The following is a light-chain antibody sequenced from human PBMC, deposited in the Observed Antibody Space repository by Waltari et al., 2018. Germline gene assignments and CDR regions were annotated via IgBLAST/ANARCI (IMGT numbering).Light chain of an antibody. CDR3: QQYGSSVLYT. J-gene: IGKJ2*01. CDR2: GAS. V-gene: IGKV3-20*01. CDR1: QSLTKKD. Sequence: EIVLTQSPGTLSLSPGERATLSCRASQSLTKKDLAWYQQKPGQAPRLLIYGASSRAAGVPDRFSGSGSGTDFTLTIDRLEPEDFAVYYCQQYGSSVLYTFGQGTNLEI.